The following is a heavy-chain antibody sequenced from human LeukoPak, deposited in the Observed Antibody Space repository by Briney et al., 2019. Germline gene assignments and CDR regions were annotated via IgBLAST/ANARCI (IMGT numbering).Heavy chain of an antibody. D-gene: IGHD3-22*01. CDR1: GGIFSSYG. V-gene: IGHV1-18*01. CDR3: ARVRDSSGPIPRDDY. J-gene: IGHJ4*02. Sequence: ASVKVSCKTSGGIFSSYGISWVRQAPGQGLEWMGWISAYNGNTNYAQKLQGRVTMTTDTSTSTAYMELRSLRSDDTAVYYCARVRDSSGPIPRDDYWGQGTLVTVSS. CDR2: ISAYNGNT.